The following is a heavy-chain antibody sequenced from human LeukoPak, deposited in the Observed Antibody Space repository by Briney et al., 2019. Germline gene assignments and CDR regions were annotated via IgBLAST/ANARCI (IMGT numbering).Heavy chain of an antibody. D-gene: IGHD3-22*01. J-gene: IGHJ5*02. CDR2: IKQDGGDK. CDR1: GFTFSNFW. CDR3: ASHYSSGYSGVGWFDP. Sequence: GGSLRLSCAASGFTFSNFWMTWVRQAPGKGLEWVANIKQDGGDKYYVDSVKGRFTISRDNAKKSLYLQMNGLRAEDTAVYYCASHYSSGYSGVGWFDPWGQGTLVTVSS. V-gene: IGHV3-7*01.